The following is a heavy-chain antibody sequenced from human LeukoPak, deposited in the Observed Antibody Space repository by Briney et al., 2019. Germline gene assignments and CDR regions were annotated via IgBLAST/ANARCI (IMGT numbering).Heavy chain of an antibody. V-gene: IGHV3-15*01. Sequence: GGSLRLSCAASGFTFSSYGMSWVRQAPGKGLEWVGRIKSKTDGGTTDYAAPVKGRFTISRDDSKNTLYLQMNSLKTEDTAVYYCTDDSSGSFDYWGQGTLVTVSS. J-gene: IGHJ4*02. CDR3: TDDSSGSFDY. D-gene: IGHD3-22*01. CDR1: GFTFSSYG. CDR2: IKSKTDGGTT.